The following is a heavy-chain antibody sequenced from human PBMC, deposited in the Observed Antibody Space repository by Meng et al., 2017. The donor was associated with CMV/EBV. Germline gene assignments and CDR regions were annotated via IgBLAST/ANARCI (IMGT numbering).Heavy chain of an antibody. CDR2: INSKTDGGTT. CDR1: GFTCSNAW. Sequence: CAASGFTCSNAWLSWVRQAPGKGLEWVGRINSKTDGGTTDYAAPVKGRFTISRDDSKNTLYLQMNSLKTEDTAVYYCTAATHLNWFDPWGQGTLVTVSS. CDR3: TAATHLNWFDP. D-gene: IGHD6-25*01. V-gene: IGHV3-15*01. J-gene: IGHJ5*02.